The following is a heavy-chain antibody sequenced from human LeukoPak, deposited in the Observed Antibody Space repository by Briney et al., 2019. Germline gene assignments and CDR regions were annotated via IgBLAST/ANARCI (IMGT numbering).Heavy chain of an antibody. CDR1: GGSISSSSYY. Sequence: SGTLSLTCTVSGGSISSSSYYWGWIRQHPGKGLEWIGSVYYSGRTYFNPSLKSRVTISVDTSKNQFSLKLSSVTAADTAVYYCARLREYSSGRRWFDPWGQGTLVTVSS. CDR3: ARLREYSSGRRWFDP. CDR2: VYYSGRT. V-gene: IGHV4-39*01. D-gene: IGHD6-19*01. J-gene: IGHJ5*02.